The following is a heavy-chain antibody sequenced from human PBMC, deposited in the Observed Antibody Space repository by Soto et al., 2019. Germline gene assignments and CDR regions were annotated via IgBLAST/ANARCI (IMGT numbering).Heavy chain of an antibody. Sequence: QLQLQESGPGLVKPSETLSLTCTVSGGSISSSSYYWGWIRQPPGKGLEWIGSIYFSGSTYYNPSRKSRVTISVDTSKNQFSLKLSSVTAAYTAVYYCARSPRITMIVVGWFDPWGQGTLVTVSS. V-gene: IGHV4-39*01. D-gene: IGHD3-22*01. CDR2: IYFSGST. CDR3: ARSPRITMIVVGWFDP. J-gene: IGHJ5*02. CDR1: GGSISSSSYY.